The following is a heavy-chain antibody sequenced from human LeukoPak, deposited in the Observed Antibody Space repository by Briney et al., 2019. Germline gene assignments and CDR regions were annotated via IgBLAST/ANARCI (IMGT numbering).Heavy chain of an antibody. CDR3: AKDRGV. Sequence: GGFLRLSCAASGFTFSTYAMSWVRQAPGKGLEWVSAISGSGGSTYYADSVKGRFTISRDSSKNTVYVQMNSLRAEDTGLYYCAKDRGVWGQGTLVTVSS. D-gene: IGHD3-10*01. J-gene: IGHJ4*02. CDR1: GFTFSTYA. CDR2: ISGSGGST. V-gene: IGHV3-23*01.